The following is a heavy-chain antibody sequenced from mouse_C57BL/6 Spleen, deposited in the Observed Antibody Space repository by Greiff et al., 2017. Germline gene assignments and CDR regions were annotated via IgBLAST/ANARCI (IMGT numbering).Heavy chain of an antibody. Sequence: VKLMESGAELVKPGASVKISCKASGYAFSSYWMNWVKQRPGKGLEWIGQIYPGDGDTNYNGKFKGKATLTADKSSSTAYMQLSSLTSEDSAVYFCAKAYYSPAWFAYWGQGTLVTVSA. CDR2: IYPGDGDT. CDR1: GYAFSSYW. J-gene: IGHJ3*01. CDR3: AKAYYSPAWFAY. V-gene: IGHV1-80*01. D-gene: IGHD2-12*01.